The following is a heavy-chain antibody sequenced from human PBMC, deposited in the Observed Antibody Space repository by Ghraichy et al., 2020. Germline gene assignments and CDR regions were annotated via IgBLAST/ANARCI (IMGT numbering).Heavy chain of an antibody. D-gene: IGHD4-17*01. J-gene: IGHJ4*02. Sequence: SETLSLTCTVSGGSISSYYWSWIRQPPGKGLEWIGYIYYSGSTNSNPSLKSRVTISVDTSKNQFSLRLSSVTAADTAVYYCARDNGDYFAYWGQGTLVTVSS. CDR3: ARDNGDYFAY. V-gene: IGHV4-59*01. CDR2: IYYSGST. CDR1: GGSISSYY.